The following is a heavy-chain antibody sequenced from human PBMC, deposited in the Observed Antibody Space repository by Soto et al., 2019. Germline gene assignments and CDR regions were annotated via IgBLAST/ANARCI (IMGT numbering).Heavy chain of an antibody. Sequence: QVQLVESGGGLVKPGGSLRLSCAASGLTFSDCYMNWIRQAPGKGLEWVSYISSSGSSINYAGSVKGRFTISRDNAKNSLYLQMNRLRAEDTAMYYCARVRFGEGGYAMDVGGQGTTVTVSS. CDR3: ARVRFGEGGYAMDV. V-gene: IGHV3-11*01. CDR2: ISSSGSSI. J-gene: IGHJ6*02. CDR1: GLTFSDCY. D-gene: IGHD3-10*01.